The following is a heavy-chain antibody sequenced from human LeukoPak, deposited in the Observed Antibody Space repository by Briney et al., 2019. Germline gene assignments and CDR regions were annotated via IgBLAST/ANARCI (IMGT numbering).Heavy chain of an antibody. V-gene: IGHV3-7*01. D-gene: IGHD3-10*02. CDR1: GYSISSGYY. Sequence: PSETLSLTCAVSGYSISSGYYRGWIRQAPGKGLEWAAHISEDGSDKYYVDSVKGRFTISRDNARNSLYLQMNSLRVEDTAVYYCVSWIGKYYVITEIPANSWGQGTLVTVSS. J-gene: IGHJ4*02. CDR3: VSWIGKYYVITEIPANS. CDR2: ISEDGSDK.